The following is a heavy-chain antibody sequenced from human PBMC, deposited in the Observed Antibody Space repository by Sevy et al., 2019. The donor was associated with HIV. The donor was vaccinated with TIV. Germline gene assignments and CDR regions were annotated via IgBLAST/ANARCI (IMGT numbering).Heavy chain of an antibody. D-gene: IGHD2-8*02. V-gene: IGHV4-34*01. J-gene: IGHJ3*01. CDR3: ARGDFYLVDFEAIFLRYFDS. CDR2: ITHSGRT. CDR1: GGSFTDYS. Sequence: SETLSLTCAVYGGSFTDYSWTWIRQPPGKGLEWIGEITHSGRTNYSPSFRRRVTMSVDTSRNQFSLRLDSMTAADKAVYYCARGDFYLVDFEAIFLRYFDSWDEGTMVTVSS.